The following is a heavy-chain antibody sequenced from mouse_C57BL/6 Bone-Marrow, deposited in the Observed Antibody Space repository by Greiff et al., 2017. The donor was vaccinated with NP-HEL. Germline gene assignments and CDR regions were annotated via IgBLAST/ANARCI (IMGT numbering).Heavy chain of an antibody. CDR2: FYPGSGSI. CDR3: ARHPFYYYGSSLAWFAY. CDR1: GYTFTEYT. J-gene: IGHJ3*01. D-gene: IGHD1-1*01. Sequence: QVQLQQSGAELVKPGASVKLSCKASGYTFTEYTIHWVKQRSGQGLEWIGWFYPGSGSIKYNEKFKDKATLTADKSSSTVYMELSRLTSEDSAVYFWARHPFYYYGSSLAWFAYWGQGTLVTVSA. V-gene: IGHV1-62-2*01.